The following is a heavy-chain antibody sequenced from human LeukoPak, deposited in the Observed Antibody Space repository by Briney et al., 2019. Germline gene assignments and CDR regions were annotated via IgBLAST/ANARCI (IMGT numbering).Heavy chain of an antibody. Sequence: ASVKVSCKASGYTFASYDVNWVRQATGQGLEWMGWISAYNGNTNYAQKLQGRVTMTTDTSTSTAYMELRSLRSDDTAVYYCARVCSGGSCLDYWGQGTLVTVYS. D-gene: IGHD2-15*01. V-gene: IGHV1-18*01. CDR3: ARVCSGGSCLDY. CDR1: GYTFASYD. CDR2: ISAYNGNT. J-gene: IGHJ4*02.